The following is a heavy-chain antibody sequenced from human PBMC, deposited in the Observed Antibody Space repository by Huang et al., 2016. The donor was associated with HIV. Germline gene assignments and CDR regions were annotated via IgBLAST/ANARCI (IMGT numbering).Heavy chain of an antibody. V-gene: IGHV3-30*18. CDR3: AKDQGQWLAYFDS. Sequence: VRLVQSGGGVVQPGRSLRLFCAASGITFRSYAMAWVRQGQGKGVEVVESTSADGSCQYYVDSVKGRFIISKDNSNETLFLEMRSLKSEDTAVYFCAKDQGQWLAYFDSWGQGTLVTVSS. J-gene: IGHJ4*02. D-gene: IGHD6-19*01. CDR2: TSADGSCQ. CDR1: GITFRSYA.